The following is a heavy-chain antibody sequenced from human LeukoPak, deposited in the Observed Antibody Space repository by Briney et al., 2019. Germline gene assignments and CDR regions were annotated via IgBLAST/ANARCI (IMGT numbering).Heavy chain of an antibody. CDR3: ARGPPEYSSSSASFDY. D-gene: IGHD6-6*01. CDR2: IIPIFGTA. V-gene: IGHV1-69*05. CDR1: GGTFSSYA. J-gene: IGHJ4*02. Sequence: SVKVPCKASGGTFSSYAISWVRQAPGQGLEWMGGIIPIFGTANYAQKFQGRVTITTDESTSTAYMELSSLRSEDTAVYYCARGPPEYSSSSASFDYWGQGTLVTVSS.